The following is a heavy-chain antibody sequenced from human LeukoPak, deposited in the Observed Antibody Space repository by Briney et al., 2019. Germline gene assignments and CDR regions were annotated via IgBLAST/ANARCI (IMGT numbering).Heavy chain of an antibody. CDR1: AYTFTSYD. V-gene: IGHV1-8*02. D-gene: IGHD4/OR15-4a*01. Sequence: ASVKVSCKASAYTFTSYDINWVRQAAGQGLEWLGWMNPNSGSTGYAQKFQGRVTLTRDTSISTAYMELSSLTSVAMAVYYCARDYGVNSGWFDPWGQGTLVTVSS. J-gene: IGHJ5*02. CDR3: ARDYGVNSGWFDP. CDR2: MNPNSGST.